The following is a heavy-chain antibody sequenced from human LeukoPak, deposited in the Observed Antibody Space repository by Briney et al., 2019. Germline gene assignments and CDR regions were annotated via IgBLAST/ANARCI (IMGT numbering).Heavy chain of an antibody. V-gene: IGHV4-59*01. CDR3: ARATYYDFWSGYYHFDY. CDR2: IYYSGST. J-gene: IGHJ4*02. D-gene: IGHD3-3*01. CDR1: GGSFSSYY. Sequence: PSETLSLTCAVYGGSFSSYYWSWIRQPPGKGLEWIGYIYYSGSTNYNPSLKSRVAISVDTSKNQFSLKLSSVTAADTAVYYCARATYYDFWSGYYHFDYWGQGTLVTVSS.